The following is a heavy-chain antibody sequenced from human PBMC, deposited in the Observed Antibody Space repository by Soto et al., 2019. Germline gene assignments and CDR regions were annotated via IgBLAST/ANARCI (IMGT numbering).Heavy chain of an antibody. CDR3: ARDGLYCSSTSCFRIEDAFDI. CDR2: ISSSSSYI. Sequence: GGSLRLSCAASGFTFSSYSMNWVRQAPGKGLEWVSSISSSSSYIYYADSVKGRFTISRDNAKNSLYLQMNSLRAEDTAVYYCARDGLYCSSTSCFRIEDAFDIWGQGTMVTVSS. D-gene: IGHD2-2*01. V-gene: IGHV3-21*01. J-gene: IGHJ3*02. CDR1: GFTFSSYS.